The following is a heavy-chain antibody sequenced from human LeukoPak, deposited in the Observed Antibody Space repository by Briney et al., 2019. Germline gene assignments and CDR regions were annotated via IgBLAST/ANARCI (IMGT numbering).Heavy chain of an antibody. J-gene: IGHJ4*02. D-gene: IGHD1-26*01. CDR3: ARVYWSKKVGATNADY. CDR2: INHSGST. Sequence: SETLSLACAVYGGSFSGYYWSWIRQPPGKGLEWIGEINHSGSTNYNPSLKSRVTISVDTSKNQFSLKLSSVTAADTAVYYCARVYWSKKVGATNADYWGQGTLVTVSS. V-gene: IGHV4-34*01. CDR1: GGSFSGYY.